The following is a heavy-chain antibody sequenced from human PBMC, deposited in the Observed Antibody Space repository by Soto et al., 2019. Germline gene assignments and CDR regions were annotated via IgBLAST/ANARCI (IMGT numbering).Heavy chain of an antibody. J-gene: IGHJ6*02. D-gene: IGHD2-21*02. CDR1: GGTFSSYA. Sequence: SVKVSCKASGGTFSSYAISWVRQAPGQGLEWMGGIIPIFGTANYAQKFQGRVTITADESTSTAYMELSSLRSEDTAVYYCARAYCGGDCYFRYHYYYGMDVWGQGTTVTVSS. V-gene: IGHV1-69*13. CDR2: IIPIFGTA. CDR3: ARAYCGGDCYFRYHYYYGMDV.